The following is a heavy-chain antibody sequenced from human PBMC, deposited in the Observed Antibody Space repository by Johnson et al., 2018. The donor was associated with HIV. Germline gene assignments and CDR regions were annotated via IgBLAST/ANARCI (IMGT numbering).Heavy chain of an antibody. J-gene: IGHJ3*02. Sequence: QMQLVEYGGGLVQPGGSLRLSCAASGFIFSSYAMHWVRQAPGKGLEWVAVISYDGSNKYYADSVKGRFTISRDNSKNTLYLQMNSLRAEDTAVYYCARDKGSWFDDAFDIWGQGTMVTVSS. V-gene: IGHV3-30*04. CDR2: ISYDGSNK. CDR1: GFIFSSYA. D-gene: IGHD6-13*01. CDR3: ARDKGSWFDDAFDI.